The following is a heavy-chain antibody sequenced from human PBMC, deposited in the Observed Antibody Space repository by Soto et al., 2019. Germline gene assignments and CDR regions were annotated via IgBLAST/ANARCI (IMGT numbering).Heavy chain of an antibody. Sequence: ASVKVSCKASGYTFTSYGISWVRQAPGQGLEWMGWISAYNGNTNFAQKLQGRVTMTTDTSTSTAYMELRSLRSDDTAVYYCARADYYDSSGYKVPYGMDVWGQGTTVTVSS. V-gene: IGHV1-18*01. D-gene: IGHD3-22*01. CDR2: ISAYNGNT. CDR1: GYTFTSYG. CDR3: ARADYYDSSGYKVPYGMDV. J-gene: IGHJ6*02.